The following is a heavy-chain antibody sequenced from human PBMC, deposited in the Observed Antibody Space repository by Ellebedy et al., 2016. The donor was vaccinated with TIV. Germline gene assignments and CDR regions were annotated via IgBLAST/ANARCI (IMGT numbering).Heavy chain of an antibody. CDR2: IHHSGNS. V-gene: IGHV4-59*01. CDR1: GGSMISYY. CDR3: ARDLGRYGMDV. Sequence: MPSETLSLTCTVSGGSMISYYWHWIRQPPGQGLEWIGDIHHSGNSHIHPSLKSRVTLSLDTSKNQFSLDLSSVTAADTATYYCARDLGRYGMDVWGQGTTVTVSS. J-gene: IGHJ6*02.